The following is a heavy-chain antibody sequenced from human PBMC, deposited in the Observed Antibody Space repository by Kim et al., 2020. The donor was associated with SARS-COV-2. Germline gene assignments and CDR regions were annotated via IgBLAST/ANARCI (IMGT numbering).Heavy chain of an antibody. CDR2: INPSGGST. CDR1: GYTFTSYY. J-gene: IGHJ6*02. CDR3: ARDLTTTVTHITDYYYGMDV. Sequence: ASVNVSCKASGYTFTSYYMHWVRQAPGQGLEWMGIINPSGGSTSYAQKFQGRVTMTRDTSTSTVYMELSSLRSEDTAVYYCARDLTTTVTHITDYYYGMDVWGQGTTVTVSS. D-gene: IGHD4-4*01. V-gene: IGHV1-46*01.